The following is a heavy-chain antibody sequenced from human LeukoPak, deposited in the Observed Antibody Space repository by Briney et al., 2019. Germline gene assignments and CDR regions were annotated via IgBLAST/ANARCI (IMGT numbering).Heavy chain of an antibody. Sequence: SVKVSCKASGGTFSSYAISWVRQAPGQGLEWMGGIIPIFGTANYAQKFQGRVTMTRDTSTSTVYMELSSLRSEDTAVYYCARKGAAAGTGYYFDYWGQGTLVTVSS. J-gene: IGHJ4*02. V-gene: IGHV1-69*05. CDR1: GGTFSSYA. D-gene: IGHD6-13*01. CDR2: IIPIFGTA. CDR3: ARKGAAAGTGYYFDY.